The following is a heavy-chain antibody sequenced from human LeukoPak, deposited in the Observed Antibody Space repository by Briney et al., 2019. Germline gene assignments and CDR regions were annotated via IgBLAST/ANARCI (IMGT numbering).Heavy chain of an antibody. CDR3: ARAVPFVSVYFDY. V-gene: IGHV4-30-4*01. CDR1: GGSISSGDYY. Sequence: PSETLSLTCTVSGGSISSGDYYWSWIRQPPGKGLEWIGCIYYSGTTYYNPSLKSRVTISVDTSKNQFSLKLSSVTAADTAVYYRARAVPFVSVYFDYWGQGTLVTVSS. J-gene: IGHJ4*02. CDR2: IYYSGTT. D-gene: IGHD2-15*01.